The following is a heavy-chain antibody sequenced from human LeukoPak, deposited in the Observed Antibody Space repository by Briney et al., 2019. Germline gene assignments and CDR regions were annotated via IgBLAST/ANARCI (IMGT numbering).Heavy chain of an antibody. CDR1: GFTFSSYA. CDR3: AKETGATNAFDI. J-gene: IGHJ3*02. CDR2: ISWNSGSI. V-gene: IGHV3-9*01. D-gene: IGHD1-26*01. Sequence: SLRLSCAASGFTFSSYAMSWVRQAPGKGLEWVSGISWNSGSIGYADSVKGRFTISRDNAKNSLYLQMNSLRAEDTALYYCAKETGATNAFDIWGQGTMVTVSS.